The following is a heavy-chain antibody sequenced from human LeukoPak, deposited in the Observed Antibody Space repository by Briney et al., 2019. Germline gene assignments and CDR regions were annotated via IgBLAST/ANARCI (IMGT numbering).Heavy chain of an antibody. Sequence: GASVKASCKASGYTFTGYYMHWVRQAPGQGLEWMGWINPNSGGTNYAQKFQGRVTMTRDTSISTAYMELSRLRSDDTAVYYCARGYCSGGSCYSTVDYWGQGTLVTVSS. D-gene: IGHD2-15*01. CDR3: ARGYCSGGSCYSTVDY. CDR1: GYTFTGYY. CDR2: INPNSGGT. V-gene: IGHV1-2*02. J-gene: IGHJ4*02.